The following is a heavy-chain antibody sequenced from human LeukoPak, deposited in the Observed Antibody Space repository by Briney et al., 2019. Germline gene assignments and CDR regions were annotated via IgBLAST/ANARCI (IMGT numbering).Heavy chain of an antibody. Sequence: SETLSLTCTVSGGSISSYYWSWIRQSAGKGLEWIGRIYTSGSTNYNPSLKSRVTMSVDTSKNQFSLKLSSVTAADTAVYYCARQSFYDYVWGSRNWFDPWGQGTLVTVSS. D-gene: IGHD3-16*01. CDR1: GGSISSYY. J-gene: IGHJ5*02. V-gene: IGHV4-4*07. CDR3: ARQSFYDYVWGSRNWFDP. CDR2: IYTSGST.